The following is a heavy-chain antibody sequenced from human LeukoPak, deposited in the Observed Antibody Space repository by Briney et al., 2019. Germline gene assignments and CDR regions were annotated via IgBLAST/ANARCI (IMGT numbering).Heavy chain of an antibody. CDR3: ARVQYYGSSGYEGAQYFQH. CDR2: ISYDGSNK. J-gene: IGHJ1*01. V-gene: IGHV3-30-3*01. D-gene: IGHD3-22*01. CDR1: GFTFSSYA. Sequence: GGSLRLSCAASGFTFSSYAMHWVRQAPGQGLEWVAVISYDGSNKYYADSVKGRFTISRDNSKNTLYLQMNSLRAEDTAVYYCARVQYYGSSGYEGAQYFQHWGQGTLVTVSS.